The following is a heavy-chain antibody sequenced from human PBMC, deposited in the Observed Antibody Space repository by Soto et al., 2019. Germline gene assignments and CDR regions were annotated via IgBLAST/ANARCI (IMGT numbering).Heavy chain of an antibody. CDR1: GGSFSGYY. J-gene: IGHJ4*02. Sequence: ASETLSLTCAVYGGSFSGYYWSWIRQPPGKGLEWIGEINHSGSTNYNPSLKSRVTISVDTSKNQFSLKLSSVTAADTAVYYCASSSGWYRKRFDYWGQGTLVTVSS. D-gene: IGHD6-19*01. CDR2: INHSGST. CDR3: ASSSGWYRKRFDY. V-gene: IGHV4-34*01.